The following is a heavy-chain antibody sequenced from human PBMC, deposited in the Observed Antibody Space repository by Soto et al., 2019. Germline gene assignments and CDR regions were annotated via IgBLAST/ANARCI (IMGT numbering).Heavy chain of an antibody. J-gene: IGHJ5*02. CDR1: GFTFSSYW. V-gene: IGHV3-74*01. Sequence: EVQLVESGGNLIQPGGSLRLSCAASGFTFSSYWMHWVRQAPGKGLVWVSRINSDGSSTSYVDSVKGRFTISRDNAKNTLYLHMHILRVEETAVYYCARRGQEGPGLAHWGQGTLVTVSS. CDR2: INSDGSST. CDR3: ARRGQEGPGLAH.